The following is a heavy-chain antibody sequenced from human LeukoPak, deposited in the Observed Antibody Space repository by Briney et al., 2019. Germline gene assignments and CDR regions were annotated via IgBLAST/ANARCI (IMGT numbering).Heavy chain of an antibody. CDR1: GGSISSSNW. CDR3: ARGGAYTRSGSYSPWYFDY. CDR2: IYHSGST. V-gene: IGHV4-4*02. Sequence: SGTLSLTCAVSGGSISSSNWWSWVRQPPGKGLEWIGEIYHSGSTNYNPSLKSRVTISVDKSKNQFSLKLSSVTAADTAVYYCARGGAYTRSGSYSPWYFDYWGQETLVTVSS. D-gene: IGHD3-10*01. J-gene: IGHJ4*02.